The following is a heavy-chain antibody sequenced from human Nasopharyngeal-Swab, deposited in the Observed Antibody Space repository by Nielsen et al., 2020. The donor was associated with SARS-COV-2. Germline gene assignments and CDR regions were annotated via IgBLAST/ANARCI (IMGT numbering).Heavy chain of an antibody. V-gene: IGHV1-18*01. CDR3: ARHGVAEDY. J-gene: IGHJ4*02. Sequence: ASVQVSCKASGYIFTSYDISWVRQARAQGLEWMGWIGAYNGTTNYAQKFQDRVTMTTDTSTSTVYMELRSLRSDDTAVYYCARHGVAEDYWGQGTLVTVSS. CDR1: GYIFTSYD. CDR2: IGAYNGTT. D-gene: IGHD3-3*01.